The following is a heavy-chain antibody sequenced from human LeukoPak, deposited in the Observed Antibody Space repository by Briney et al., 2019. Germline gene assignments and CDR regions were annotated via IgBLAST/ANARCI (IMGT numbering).Heavy chain of an antibody. D-gene: IGHD2-21*01. V-gene: IGHV4-39*01. CDR1: GGSISSSSYY. Sequence: SETLSLTCTVSGGSISSSSYYWGWIRQPPGKGLEWIGSIYYSGSTYYNPSLKSRVTISVDTSKNQFSLKLSSVTAADTAVYYCARRREAYCGGDCYTNWFDPWGQGTLVTVSS. CDR2: IYYSGST. CDR3: ARRREAYCGGDCYTNWFDP. J-gene: IGHJ5*02.